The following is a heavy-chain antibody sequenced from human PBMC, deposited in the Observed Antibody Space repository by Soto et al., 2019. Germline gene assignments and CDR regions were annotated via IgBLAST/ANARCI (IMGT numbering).Heavy chain of an antibody. V-gene: IGHV3-30-3*01. CDR3: ARDSWITMIVVVITTLDY. CDR1: GFTFSNYT. Sequence: GGSLRLSCAASGFTFSNYTMHRVRQAPGKGLEWVAVISYDGSKRYYADSVMGRFTISRDNSKNTLYLLMNSLRAEDTAVYYCARDSWITMIVVVITTLDYWGHGTLVTSSS. J-gene: IGHJ4*01. CDR2: ISYDGSKR. D-gene: IGHD3-22*01.